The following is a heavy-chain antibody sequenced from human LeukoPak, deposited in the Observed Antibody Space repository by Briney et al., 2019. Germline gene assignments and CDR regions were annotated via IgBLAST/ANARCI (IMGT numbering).Heavy chain of an antibody. V-gene: IGHV3-23*01. D-gene: IGHD2-8*02. CDR1: GFTFSSYA. CDR2: ISGTYDNT. CDR3: AKDYVNQGHCIGGVCYPFDY. Sequence: GGSLRLPCAASGFTFSSYAMIWVRQPPGKGLEWVSGISGTYDNTWYAASVKGRFTISRDDSKNTVYLQMNSLRADDTAVYYCAKDYVNQGHCIGGVCYPFDYWGQGTLVTVSS. J-gene: IGHJ4*02.